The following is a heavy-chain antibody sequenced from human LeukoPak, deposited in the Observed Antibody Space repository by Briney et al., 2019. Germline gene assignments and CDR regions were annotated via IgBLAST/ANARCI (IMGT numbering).Heavy chain of an antibody. J-gene: IGHJ6*02. CDR2: ISSSSSYI. D-gene: IGHD3-10*01. Sequence: GGSLRLSCAASGFTFSSYRMNWVRQAPGKGLEWVSSISSSSSYIYYADSVKGRFTISRDNAKNSPYLQMNSLRAEDTAVYYCARDRYYGSGSSSGMDVWGQGTTVTVSS. V-gene: IGHV3-21*01. CDR1: GFTFSSYR. CDR3: ARDRYYGSGSSSGMDV.